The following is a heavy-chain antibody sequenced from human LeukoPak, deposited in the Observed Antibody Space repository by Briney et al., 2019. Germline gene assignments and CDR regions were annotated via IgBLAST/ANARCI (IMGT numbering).Heavy chain of an antibody. V-gene: IGHV3-7*01. D-gene: IGHD3-22*01. CDR3: ARDGATYYYDSSGYVDY. J-gene: IGHJ4*02. CDR1: GFTFSSYW. CDR2: IKQDGSEK. Sequence: PGGSLRLPCAASGFTFSSYWMSWVRQAPGKGLEWVANIKQDGSEKYYVDSVKGRFTISRHNAKNSLYLQMNSLRAEDTAVYYCARDGATYYYDSSGYVDYWGQGTLVTVSS.